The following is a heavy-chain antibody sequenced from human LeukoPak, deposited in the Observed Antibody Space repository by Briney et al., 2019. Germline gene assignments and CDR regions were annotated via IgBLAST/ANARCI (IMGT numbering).Heavy chain of an antibody. CDR1: GGSISSYY. CDR2: IYYSGST. V-gene: IGHV4-59*01. Sequence: SETLSLTCTVPGGSISSYYWSWIRQPPGKGLEWIGYIYYSGSTNYNPSLKSRVTISVDTSKNQFSLKLSSVTAADTAVYYCARGSRLEMAFGYYFDYWGQGTLVTVSS. CDR3: ARGSRLEMAFGYYFDY. J-gene: IGHJ4*02. D-gene: IGHD5-24*01.